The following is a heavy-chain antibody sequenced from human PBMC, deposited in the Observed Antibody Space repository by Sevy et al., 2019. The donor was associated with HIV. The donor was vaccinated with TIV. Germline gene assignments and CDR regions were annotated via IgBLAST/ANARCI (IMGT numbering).Heavy chain of an antibody. Sequence: GGSLRLSCTGSGFSFSYYGIHWVRQAPGKGLEWLATINLDGSETFYVDSVKGRFTISRHNPRKSVYLQMTSLSAEDTAVYYCARLFYGSADYWGQGTLVTVSS. D-gene: IGHD3-10*01. V-gene: IGHV3-7*01. CDR2: INLDGSET. CDR1: GFSFSYYG. CDR3: ARLFYGSADY. J-gene: IGHJ4*02.